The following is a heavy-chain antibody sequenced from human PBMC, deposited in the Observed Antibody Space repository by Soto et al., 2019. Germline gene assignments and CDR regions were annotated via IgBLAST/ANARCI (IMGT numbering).Heavy chain of an antibody. CDR1: GGTFSSYA. CDR2: IIPIFGTA. D-gene: IGHD5-18*01. V-gene: IGHV1-69*01. CDR3: ARGTADTTMVNWFTIFRGASYYYYGMDV. Sequence: VKVSCKASGGTFSSYAISWVRQAPGQGLEWMGGIIPIFGTANYAQKFQGRVTITADESTSTAYMELSSLRSEDTAVYYCARGTADTTMVNWFTIFRGASYYYYGMDVWGQGTTVTVSS. J-gene: IGHJ6*02.